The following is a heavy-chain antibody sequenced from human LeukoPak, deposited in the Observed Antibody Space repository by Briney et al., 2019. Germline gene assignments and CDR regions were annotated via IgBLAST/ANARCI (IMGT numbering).Heavy chain of an antibody. D-gene: IGHD3-10*01. J-gene: IGHJ4*02. V-gene: IGHV3-23*01. Sequence: PGGSLRLSCAPSGFXFSKYAMNWVRQAPGKGLEWVSVISDSGGNTYYADSVKGRFTISRDNSKNTLYLQMNSLRAEDTAVYYCAKTYYGSGSYKLDYWGQGTLVTVSS. CDR3: AKTYYGSGSYKLDY. CDR2: ISDSGGNT. CDR1: GFXFSKYA.